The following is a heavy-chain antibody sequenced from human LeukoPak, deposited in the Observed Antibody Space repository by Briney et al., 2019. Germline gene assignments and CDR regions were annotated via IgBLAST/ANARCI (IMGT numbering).Heavy chain of an antibody. V-gene: IGHV3-74*01. Sequence: GGSLRLSCAASGFTFSSYWMHWVRQAPGKGLVWVSRINSDGSSTSYADSVKGRFTISRDNAKNTLYLQMNSLRAEDTAVYYCARGGKWFYDFDIWGQGTMVTVSS. J-gene: IGHJ3*02. CDR1: GFTFSSYW. CDR3: ARGGKWFYDFDI. CDR2: INSDGSST. D-gene: IGHD3-22*01.